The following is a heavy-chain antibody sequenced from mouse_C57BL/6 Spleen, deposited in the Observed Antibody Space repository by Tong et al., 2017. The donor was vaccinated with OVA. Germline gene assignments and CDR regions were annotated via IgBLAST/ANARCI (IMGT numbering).Heavy chain of an antibody. D-gene: IGHD1-1*01. J-gene: IGHJ2*01. CDR3: ARSYYGSSRGDY. V-gene: IGHV1-64*01. Sequence: VRLQESGAELVKPGASVKLSCKASGYTFTSYWMHWVKQRPGQGLEWIGMIHPNSGSTNYNEKFKSKATLTVDKSSSTAYMQLSSLTSEDSAVYYCARSYYGSSRGDYWGQGTTLTVSS. CDR2: IHPNSGST. CDR1: GYTFTSYW.